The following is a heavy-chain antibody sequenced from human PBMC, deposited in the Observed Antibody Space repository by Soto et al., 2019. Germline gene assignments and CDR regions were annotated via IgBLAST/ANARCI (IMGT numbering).Heavy chain of an antibody. CDR2: IWYDGSNK. D-gene: IGHD6-13*01. Sequence: GGSLRLSCAASGFTFSSYGMHWVRQAPGKGLEWVAVIWYDGSNKYYADSVKGRFTISRDNSKNTLYLQMNSLRAEDTAVYYCARAVIAATNRFDPWGQGTLVTVSS. CDR1: GFTFSSYG. V-gene: IGHV3-33*01. J-gene: IGHJ5*02. CDR3: ARAVIAATNRFDP.